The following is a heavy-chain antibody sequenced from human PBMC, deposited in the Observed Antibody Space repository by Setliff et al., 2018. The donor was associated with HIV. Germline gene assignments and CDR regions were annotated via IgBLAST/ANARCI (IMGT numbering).Heavy chain of an antibody. CDR3: ARINVLQFLEWSAKEGPFDY. CDR1: GGSVSGYY. J-gene: IGHJ4*02. CDR2: MNHSGSR. V-gene: IGHV4-34*01. Sequence: PSETLSLTCAVYGGSVSGYYWSWIRQPPGKGLEWIGEMNHSGSRKYNPPLKSRVTMSVDTSKRQFSLNLTSVTAADTAVYYCARINVLQFLEWSAKEGPFDYWGQGTPVTAPQ. D-gene: IGHD3-3*01.